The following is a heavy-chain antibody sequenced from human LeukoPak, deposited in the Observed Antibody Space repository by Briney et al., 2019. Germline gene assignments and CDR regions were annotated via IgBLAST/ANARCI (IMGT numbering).Heavy chain of an antibody. Sequence: SETLSLTCAVSGGSITSISYYWGWIRQPPGKGLQWIGSVSYSGNTYYNPSLKSRVTISVDTSKNQCSLNLNSVTAADTAVYHCARVTLGYCSGGTCYEVFDIWGQGTMVTASS. V-gene: IGHV4-39*01. J-gene: IGHJ3*02. CDR1: GGSITSISYY. D-gene: IGHD2-15*01. CDR3: ARVTLGYCSGGTCYEVFDI. CDR2: VSYSGNT.